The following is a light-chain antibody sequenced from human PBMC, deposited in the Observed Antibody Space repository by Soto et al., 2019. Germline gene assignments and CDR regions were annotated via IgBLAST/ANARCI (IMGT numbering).Light chain of an antibody. CDR1: QSVRSH. CDR2: GAS. Sequence: EFVLTQSPATLSVSPGEGVTLSCRASQSVRSHLAWYQQKPGQPPRLLIYGASTRATGIPARFSGSGFGTEFTLTISSLQSEDFAVYYCQQYKNWPLFGQGTRLEI. CDR3: QQYKNWPL. J-gene: IGKJ5*01. V-gene: IGKV3-15*01.